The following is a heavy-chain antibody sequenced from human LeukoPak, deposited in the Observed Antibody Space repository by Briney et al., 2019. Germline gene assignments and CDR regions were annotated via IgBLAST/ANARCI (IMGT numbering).Heavy chain of an antibody. J-gene: IGHJ4*02. Sequence: GGSLRLSCAASGFTFSSYAMSWVRQAPGKGLEWVSAVSGSGGSTYYADSVKGRFTISRDNSKNTLYLQMNSLRAEDTAVYYCANSIVVVTAAMSEDYWGQGTLVTVSS. D-gene: IGHD2-2*01. CDR3: ANSIVVVTAAMSEDY. CDR1: GFTFSSYA. CDR2: VSGSGGST. V-gene: IGHV3-23*01.